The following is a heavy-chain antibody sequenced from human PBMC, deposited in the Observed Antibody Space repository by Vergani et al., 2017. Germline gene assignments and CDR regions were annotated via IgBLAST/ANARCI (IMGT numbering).Heavy chain of an antibody. D-gene: IGHD3-10*01. Sequence: QVQLVQSGAEVKKPGASVKVSCKASGYTFTSYYMHWVRQAPGQGLEWMGIINPSGGSTSYAQKFQGRVTMTRDTSTSTVYMELSSLRSEDTAVYYCARPHGDILPPDPRGLDDWGQGTLVTVSS. CDR2: INPSGGST. CDR3: ARPHGDILPPDPRGLDD. J-gene: IGHJ4*02. CDR1: GYTFTSYY. V-gene: IGHV1-46*03.